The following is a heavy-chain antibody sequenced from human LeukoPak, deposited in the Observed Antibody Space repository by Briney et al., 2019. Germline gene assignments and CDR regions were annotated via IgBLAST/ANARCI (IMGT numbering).Heavy chain of an antibody. CDR2: IRYDGSNK. D-gene: IGHD3-3*01. V-gene: IGHV3-30*02. J-gene: IGHJ4*02. CDR3: ARVSARNTIFGTDFDY. CDR1: GFTFSSYG. Sequence: GGSLRLSCAASGFTFSSYGMHWVRQAPGKGLEWVAFIRYDGSNKYYADSVKGRLTISRDNSKNTLYLQINSVRPEDTALYYCARVSARNTIFGTDFDYWGQGTLVTVSS.